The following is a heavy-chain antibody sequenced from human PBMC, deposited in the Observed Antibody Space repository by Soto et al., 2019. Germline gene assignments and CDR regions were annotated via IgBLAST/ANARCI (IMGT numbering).Heavy chain of an antibody. V-gene: IGHV3-30*18. D-gene: IGHD5-12*01. CDR2: ISNDGSKT. CDR1: GFSISSYG. CDR3: AKDLAPPGYYYVMDV. J-gene: IGHJ6*02. Sequence: GGSLRLSCAASGFSISSYGMHWVRQAPGEGLEWVALISNDGSKTYYADPVKGRLTISRDTSKNTLYLQMNSLRTEDTAIYYCAKDLAPPGYYYVMDVWGQGTTVTVSS.